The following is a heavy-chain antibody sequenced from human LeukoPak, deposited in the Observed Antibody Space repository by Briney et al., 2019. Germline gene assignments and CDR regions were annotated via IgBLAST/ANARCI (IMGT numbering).Heavy chain of an antibody. Sequence: GGSLRLSCAASGFTFSNAWMSWVRQAPGKGLEWVGRIKSKTDGGTTDYAAPVKGRFTISRDDSKNTLYLQMNSLKTEDAAVYYCTTGPRMVRGVTPSRPWGQGTLVTVSS. CDR2: IKSKTDGGTT. CDR1: GFTFSNAW. CDR3: TTGPRMVRGVTPSRP. J-gene: IGHJ5*02. V-gene: IGHV3-15*01. D-gene: IGHD3-10*01.